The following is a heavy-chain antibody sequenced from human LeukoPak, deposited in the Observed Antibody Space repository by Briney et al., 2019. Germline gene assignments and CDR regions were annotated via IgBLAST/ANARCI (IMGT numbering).Heavy chain of an antibody. CDR1: GFTFGDCA. CDR3: TRDAPLLQPNCSGGSCYSDAFDI. J-gene: IGHJ3*02. CDR2: IRSKAYGGTT. V-gene: IGHV3-49*03. Sequence: PGGSLRLSCTASGFTFGDCAMSWFRQAPGKGLEWVGFIRSKAYGGTTEYAASVKGRFTISRDDSKSIAYLQMNSLKTEDTAVYYCTRDAPLLQPNCSGGSCYSDAFDIWGQGTMVTVSS. D-gene: IGHD2-15*01.